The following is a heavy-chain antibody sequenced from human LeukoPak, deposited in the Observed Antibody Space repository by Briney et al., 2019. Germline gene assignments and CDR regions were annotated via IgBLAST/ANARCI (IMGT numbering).Heavy chain of an antibody. Sequence: GGSLRLSCAASGFSFSNYNMNWVRQAPGKGLEWVSSIIMSSTFIYYADSVKGRFTISRDNAKDSVFPQMNSLRAEDTAVYYCARVFRDYYFDYWGQGALVTVSP. CDR2: IIMSSTFI. CDR3: ARVFRDYYFDY. D-gene: IGHD5-24*01. J-gene: IGHJ4*02. V-gene: IGHV3-21*01. CDR1: GFSFSNYN.